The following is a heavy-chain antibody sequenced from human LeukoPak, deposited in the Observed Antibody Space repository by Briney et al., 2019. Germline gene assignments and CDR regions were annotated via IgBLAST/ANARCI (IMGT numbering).Heavy chain of an antibody. CDR2: ISSSSSYI. Sequence: GGSLRLSCAASGFTFSSYSMNWVRQAPGKGLEWVSSISSSSSYIYYADSVKGRFTISRDNAKNSLYLQMNSLRAEDTAVYYCARDVWGSSWAYYFDYWGQGTLVTVSS. CDR1: GFTFSSYS. V-gene: IGHV3-21*01. D-gene: IGHD6-13*01. J-gene: IGHJ4*02. CDR3: ARDVWGSSWAYYFDY.